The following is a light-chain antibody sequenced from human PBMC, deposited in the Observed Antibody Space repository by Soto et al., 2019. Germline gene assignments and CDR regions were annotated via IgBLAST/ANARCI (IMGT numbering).Light chain of an antibody. CDR3: QQRSNWA. Sequence: EIVLTQSPATLSLSPGERATLSCRASQSVSSYLAWYQQKPGQAPRLLIYDASNRATGIPGRFSGSGSGTAFTLAISSLEPEDVAVYYCQQRSNWAFGGGTKVEIK. J-gene: IGKJ4*01. V-gene: IGKV3-11*01. CDR2: DAS. CDR1: QSVSSY.